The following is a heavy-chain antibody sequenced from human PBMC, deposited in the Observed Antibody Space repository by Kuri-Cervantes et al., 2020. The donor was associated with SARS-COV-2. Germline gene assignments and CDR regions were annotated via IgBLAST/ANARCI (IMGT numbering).Heavy chain of an antibody. CDR3: ARGPDSGTYPKNYYYAMDV. CDR1: GGSISSSNW. CDR2: IYHSGST. J-gene: IGHJ6*02. D-gene: IGHD1-26*01. V-gene: IGHV4-4*01. Sequence: SCAVSGGSISSSNWWSWVRQPPGKGLEWIGEIYHSGSTNYNPSLKSRVTISVDTSKNQFSLKLSSVTAADTAVYFCARGPDSGTYPKNYYYAMDVWGQGTTVTVSS.